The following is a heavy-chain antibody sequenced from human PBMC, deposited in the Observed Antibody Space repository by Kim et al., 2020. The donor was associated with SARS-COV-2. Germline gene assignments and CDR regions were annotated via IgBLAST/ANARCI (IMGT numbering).Heavy chain of an antibody. CDR3: TRGGEGAGLQFHNLFDY. CDR1: GFTFGDYA. D-gene: IGHD5-12*01. CDR2: IRSKAYGGTT. Sequence: GGSLRLSCTASGFTFGDYAMSWFRQAPGKGLEWVGFIRSKAYGGTTEYAASVKGRFTISRDDSKSIAYLQMNSLKTEDTAVYYCTRGGEGAGLQFHNLFDYWGQGTLVTVSS. J-gene: IGHJ4*02. V-gene: IGHV3-49*03.